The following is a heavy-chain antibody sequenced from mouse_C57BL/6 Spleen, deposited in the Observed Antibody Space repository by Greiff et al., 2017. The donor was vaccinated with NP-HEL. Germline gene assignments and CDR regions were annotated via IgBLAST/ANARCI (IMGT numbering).Heavy chain of an antibody. CDR3: TSRDTTVVAPFDY. CDR1: GYTFTDYE. J-gene: IGHJ2*01. D-gene: IGHD1-1*01. V-gene: IGHV1-15*01. Sequence: QVQLQQSGAELVRPGASVTLSCKASGYTFTDYEMHWVKQTPVHGLEWIGAIDPETGGTAYNQKFKGKAILTADKSSSTAYMELRSLTSEDSAVYYCTSRDTTVVAPFDYWGQGTTLTVSS. CDR2: IDPETGGT.